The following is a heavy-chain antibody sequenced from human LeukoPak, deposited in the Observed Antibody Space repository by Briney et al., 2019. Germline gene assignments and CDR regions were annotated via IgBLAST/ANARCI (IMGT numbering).Heavy chain of an antibody. CDR2: IYHSGST. J-gene: IGHJ5*02. CDR1: GYSISSGYY. V-gene: IGHV4-38-2*02. D-gene: IGHD3-22*01. Sequence: ETLSLTCAVSGYSISSGYYWGWIRQPPGKGLEWIGSIYHSGSTYYNPSLKSRVTISVDTSKNQFSLKLSSVTAADTAVYYCARDKSPYYYDSSGQNWFDPWGQGTLVTVSS. CDR3: ARDKSPYYYDSSGQNWFDP.